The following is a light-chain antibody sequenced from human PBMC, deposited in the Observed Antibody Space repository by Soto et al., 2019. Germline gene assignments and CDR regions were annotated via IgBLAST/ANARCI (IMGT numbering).Light chain of an antibody. J-gene: IGLJ1*01. CDR3: SSYTSSSTYV. CDR2: EVR. Sequence: QSALTQPASVSGSPGQSITISCTGTSSDVGGFNYVSWYQQHPGKAPKLMIFEVRNRPSGVSSRFSGSKSGNTASLTISGLQAEDEADYYCSSYTSSSTYVFGLGTKVTVL. CDR1: SSDVGGFNY. V-gene: IGLV2-14*01.